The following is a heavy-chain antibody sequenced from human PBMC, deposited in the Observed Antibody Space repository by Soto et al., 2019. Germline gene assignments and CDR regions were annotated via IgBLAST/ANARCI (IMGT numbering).Heavy chain of an antibody. CDR2: VKTTAEGATS. Sequence: EAQLVESGGGLVKPGESLRLSCVASGFPFTTVWMNWVRQAPGKGPEWLARVKTTAEGATSDYAAPAKGRFTILRDDSINAVYLQMTRLRIEDTALYYCTYRIRTTNDYWGQGTLVTVSS. D-gene: IGHD1-1*01. CDR3: TYRIRTTNDY. J-gene: IGHJ4*02. V-gene: IGHV3-15*07. CDR1: GFPFTTVW.